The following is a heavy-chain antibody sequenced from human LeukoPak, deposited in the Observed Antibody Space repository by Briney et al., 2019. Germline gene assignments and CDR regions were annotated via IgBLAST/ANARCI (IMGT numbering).Heavy chain of an antibody. D-gene: IGHD1-26*01. Sequence: SETLSLTCTVSGGSISSYYWSWIRQPPGKGLEWIGYIYYGGSTNYNPSLKSRVTISVDTSKNQFSLKLSSVTAADTAVYYCAREELPGAFDIWGQGTMVTVSS. CDR3: AREELPGAFDI. CDR2: IYYGGST. V-gene: IGHV4-59*01. J-gene: IGHJ3*02. CDR1: GGSISSYY.